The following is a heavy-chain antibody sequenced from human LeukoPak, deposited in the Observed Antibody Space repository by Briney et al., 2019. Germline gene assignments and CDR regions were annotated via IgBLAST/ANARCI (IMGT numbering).Heavy chain of an antibody. J-gene: IGHJ4*02. CDR2: IKAYNGDT. CDR3: AREGGIVGALDY. Sequence: ASVKVSCKASGYTYTGYYMHWVRQAPGQGPEWMGWIKAYNGDTNYAQKLQGRVTMTTDTSTSTAYMELRSLRSDDTAVYYCAREGGIVGALDYWGQGTLVTVSS. D-gene: IGHD1-26*01. CDR1: GYTYTGYY. V-gene: IGHV1-18*04.